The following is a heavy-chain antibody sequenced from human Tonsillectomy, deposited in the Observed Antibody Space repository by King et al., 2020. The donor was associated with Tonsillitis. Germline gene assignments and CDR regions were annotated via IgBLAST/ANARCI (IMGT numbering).Heavy chain of an antibody. V-gene: IGHV3-33*01. CDR1: GFTFSSYG. CDR3: ARDSNRYSSYYGMAV. Sequence: VQLVESGGGVVQPGRSLRLSCAASGFTFSSYGMHWVRQAPGKGLEWVAVIWYDGSEKYYADSVKGRFTISRDNSENTLYLQMNSLRAEDTAVYYCARDSNRYSSYYGMAVWGQGTTVTVSS. D-gene: IGHD2-21*01. CDR2: IWYDGSEK. J-gene: IGHJ6*02.